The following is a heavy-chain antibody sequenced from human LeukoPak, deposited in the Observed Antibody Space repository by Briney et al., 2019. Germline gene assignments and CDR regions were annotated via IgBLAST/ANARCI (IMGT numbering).Heavy chain of an antibody. Sequence: PGGSLRLSCAASGFTFSDYYMSWIRQAPGKGLEWVSYISSSSSYTNYADSVKGRFTISRDNAKNSLYLQMNRLRAEDTAVYYCARDRSSGWYVWDYWGQGTLVTVSS. CDR3: ARDRSSGWYVWDY. J-gene: IGHJ4*02. V-gene: IGHV3-11*05. CDR2: ISSSSSYT. D-gene: IGHD6-19*01. CDR1: GFTFSDYY.